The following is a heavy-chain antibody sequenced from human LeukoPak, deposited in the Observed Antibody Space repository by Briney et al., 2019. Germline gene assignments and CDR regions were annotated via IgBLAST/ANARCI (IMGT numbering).Heavy chain of an antibody. CDR1: GYSISSGYY. J-gene: IGHJ4*02. CDR2: IYHSGST. CDR3: ARVLDYYGSGSRDFDY. Sequence: PSETLSLTCTVSGYSISSGYYWGWIRQPPGKGLEWIGSIYHSGSTYYNPSLKSRVTMSVDTSKNSFSLKLSSVTAADTAVYYCARVLDYYGSGSRDFDYWGQGTLVTVSS. D-gene: IGHD3-10*01. V-gene: IGHV4-38-2*02.